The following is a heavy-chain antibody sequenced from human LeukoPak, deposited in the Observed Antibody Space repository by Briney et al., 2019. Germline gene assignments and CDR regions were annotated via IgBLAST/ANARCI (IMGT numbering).Heavy chain of an antibody. D-gene: IGHD1-26*01. CDR1: GFTFSSYW. J-gene: IGHJ4*02. Sequence: GGSLRLSCAASGFTFSSYWMSWVRQAPGKGLEWVANIKQDGSEKQYVDSVKGRFAISRDNAENSLYLQMNSLKAEDTAVYYCARVGIVGGPLYLFDYWGQGTLVTVSS. CDR2: IKQDGSEK. CDR3: ARVGIVGGPLYLFDY. V-gene: IGHV3-7*05.